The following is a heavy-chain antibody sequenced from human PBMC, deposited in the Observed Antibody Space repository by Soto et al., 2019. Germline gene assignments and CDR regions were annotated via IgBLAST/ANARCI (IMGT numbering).Heavy chain of an antibody. D-gene: IGHD3-22*01. V-gene: IGHV3-73*01. J-gene: IGHJ4*02. Sequence: GGSLRLSCAASGFTFSGSAMHWVRQASGKGLEWVGRIRSKANSYATAYAASVKGRFTISRDDSKNTAYLQMNSLKTEDTAVYYCLNYYDSSGYDYWGQGTLVTVSS. CDR1: GFTFSGSA. CDR2: IRSKANSYAT. CDR3: LNYYDSSGYDY.